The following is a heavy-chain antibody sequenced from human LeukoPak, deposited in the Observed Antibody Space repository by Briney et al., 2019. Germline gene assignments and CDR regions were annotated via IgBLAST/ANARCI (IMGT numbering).Heavy chain of an antibody. Sequence: GGSLRLSCAASGFTFSSYAMSWVRQAPGKGLEWVSAISGSGGSTYYADSVKGRFTISRDNSKNSLYLQMNSLRAEDTAVYYCAREYRSYGYFDYWGQGTLVTVSS. J-gene: IGHJ4*02. CDR1: GFTFSSYA. V-gene: IGHV3-23*01. CDR3: AREYRSYGYFDY. CDR2: ISGSGGST. D-gene: IGHD5-18*01.